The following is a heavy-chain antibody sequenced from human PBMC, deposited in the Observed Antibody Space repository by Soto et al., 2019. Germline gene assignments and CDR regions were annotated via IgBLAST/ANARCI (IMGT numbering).Heavy chain of an antibody. CDR2: IIPVFGIP. V-gene: IGHV1-69*12. Sequence: QVQLVQSGAEVKKPGSSVKVSCKASGGSLSNYGISWVRQAPGQGLEWMGAIIPVFGIPNYAQKFQDRVTITADESTTTVYMEVRSPTSEDTAVYYCARGDATKIVVTTYYGMDVWGQGTTVTVSS. CDR3: ARGDATKIVVTTYYGMDV. CDR1: GGSLSNYG. J-gene: IGHJ6*02. D-gene: IGHD3-22*01.